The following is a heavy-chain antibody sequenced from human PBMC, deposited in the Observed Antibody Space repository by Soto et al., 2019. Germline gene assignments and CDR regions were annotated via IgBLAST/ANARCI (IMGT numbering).Heavy chain of an antibody. CDR2: ISGGGLNT. V-gene: IGHV3-23*01. J-gene: IGHJ6*02. CDR3: AKSPDFYYYGMDV. CDR1: GFTFSAYA. Sequence: EVQLLESGGGLVQPGGSQRLSCAASGFTFSAYAVTWVRQAPGKGLEWVSSISGGGLNTYYADSVKGRFTISRDNSKNTVSLQMNSLRADDTAVYYCAKSPDFYYYGMDVWGQGTTVTVSS.